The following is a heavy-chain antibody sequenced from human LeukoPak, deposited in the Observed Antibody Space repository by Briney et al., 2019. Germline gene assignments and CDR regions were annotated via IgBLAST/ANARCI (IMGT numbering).Heavy chain of an antibody. Sequence: GGSLRLSCAASGFTFSSYAMSWVRQAPGKGLEWVSAISGSGGSTYYADSVKGRFTVSRDNSKNTLYLQMNSLRAEDTAVYYCAKSGKEGSGYDFLSENYYYYYMDVWGKGTTVTVSS. CDR2: ISGSGGST. J-gene: IGHJ6*03. V-gene: IGHV3-23*01. CDR3: AKSGKEGSGYDFLSENYYYYYMDV. CDR1: GFTFSSYA. D-gene: IGHD5-12*01.